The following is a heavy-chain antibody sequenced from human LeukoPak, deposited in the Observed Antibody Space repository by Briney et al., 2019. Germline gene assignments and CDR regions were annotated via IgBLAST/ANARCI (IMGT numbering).Heavy chain of an antibody. Sequence: SETLSLTCTVSGGSISSYYWSWIRQPPGKGLEWIRYIYYSGSTNYNPSLKSRVTISVDTSKNQFSLRLNSVTAADTAVYYCARQPMVVGAARGAYFDYWGQGTLVTVSS. CDR3: ARQPMVVGAARGAYFDY. CDR1: GGSISSYY. D-gene: IGHD1-26*01. J-gene: IGHJ4*02. V-gene: IGHV4-59*08. CDR2: IYYSGST.